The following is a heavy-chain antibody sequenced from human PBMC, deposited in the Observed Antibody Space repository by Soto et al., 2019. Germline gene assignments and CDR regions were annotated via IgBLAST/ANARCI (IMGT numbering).Heavy chain of an antibody. J-gene: IGHJ4*02. V-gene: IGHV3-23*01. CDR1: GFTFNTYA. CDR2: IIGGGSST. CDR3: ARGPSHYGGNS. Sequence: GGSLRLSCAASGFTFNTYAMSWVRQAPRKGLEWVSSIIGGGSSTYYADSVRGRFTISRDSSKNTLYLQMNSLRAEDTAEYYCARGPSHYGGNSWGQGTQVTVSS. D-gene: IGHD4-17*01.